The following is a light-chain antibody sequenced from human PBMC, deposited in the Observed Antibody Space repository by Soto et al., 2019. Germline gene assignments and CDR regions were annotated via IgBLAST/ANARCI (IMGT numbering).Light chain of an antibody. J-gene: IGKJ2*01. CDR1: QSASSNY. CDR2: GAS. CDR3: HHYGGSLYT. Sequence: EIVLTQSPGTLSLSPEQRVTLSCRASQSASSNYLAWYQQKPGQAPRLLIYGASNRATGVPDRFSGTGSGTDFTLTISRLAPEDFAVYYCHHYGGSLYTFGQGTKLEIK. V-gene: IGKV3-20*01.